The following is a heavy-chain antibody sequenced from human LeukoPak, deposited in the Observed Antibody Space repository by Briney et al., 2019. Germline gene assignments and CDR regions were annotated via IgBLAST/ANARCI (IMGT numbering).Heavy chain of an antibody. Sequence: GGSLRLSCAASGFIFDDYAMHWVRQAPGKGLEWVSGISSNSGSIDYADSVKGRFTISRDNAKNSLYLQMNSLRAEDTALYYCTKGVHYYDSSGYWSWGQGTLVTVSS. D-gene: IGHD3-22*01. V-gene: IGHV3-9*01. J-gene: IGHJ5*02. CDR3: TKGVHYYDSSGYWS. CDR2: ISSNSGSI. CDR1: GFIFDDYA.